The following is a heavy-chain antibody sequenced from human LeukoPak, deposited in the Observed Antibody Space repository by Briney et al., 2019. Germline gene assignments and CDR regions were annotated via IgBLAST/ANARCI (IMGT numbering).Heavy chain of an antibody. CDR3: AKVPGPFGELLYYFDY. CDR2: ISGSGGST. V-gene: IGHV3-23*01. J-gene: IGHJ4*02. Sequence: PGGSLRLSCAASGFTFSSYAMSWVRQAPGKGLEWVSAISGSGGSTYYADSVKDRFTISRDNSKNTLYLQMNSLRAEDTAVYYCAKVPGPFGELLYYFDYWGQGTLVTVSS. CDR1: GFTFSSYA. D-gene: IGHD3-10*01.